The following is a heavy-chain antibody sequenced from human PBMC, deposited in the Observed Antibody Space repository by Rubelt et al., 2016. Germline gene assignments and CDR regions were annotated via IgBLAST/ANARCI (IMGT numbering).Heavy chain of an antibody. D-gene: IGHD3-9*01. CDR2: ITSSSSYI. Sequence: EVQLVESGGGLVQPGGSLRLSCAASGFTFSSFTMNWVRQAPGKGLEWVSSITSSSSYIYYADSVKGRFTISRDNAKNSLYLQMNSLRAEDTAVYYCARSFDGRAFDYWGQGTLVTVSS. CDR3: ARSFDGRAFDY. J-gene: IGHJ4*02. V-gene: IGHV3-21*01. CDR1: GFTFSSFT.